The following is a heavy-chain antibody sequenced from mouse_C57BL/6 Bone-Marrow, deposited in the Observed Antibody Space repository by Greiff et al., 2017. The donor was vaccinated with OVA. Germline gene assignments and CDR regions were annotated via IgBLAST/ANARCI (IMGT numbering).Heavy chain of an antibody. CDR1: GYTFTSYG. D-gene: IGHD2-4*01. V-gene: IGHV1-81*01. CDR3: ASDYDEGYAIDY. CDR2: IYPRSGNT. Sequence: QVQLQPSGAELARPGASVKLSCKASGYTFTSYGISWVKQRTGQGLEWIGEIYPRSGNTYYNEKFKGKATLTSDTSSSTAYMERRSLTSEDSAVYFCASDYDEGYAIDYWGQGPSVTVSS. J-gene: IGHJ4*01.